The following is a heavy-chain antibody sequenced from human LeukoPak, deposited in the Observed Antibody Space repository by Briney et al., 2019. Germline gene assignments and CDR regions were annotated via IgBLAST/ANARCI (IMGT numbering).Heavy chain of an antibody. Sequence: SETLSLTCTVSGGSISSNCWSWIRQSPGRGLEWIGCTYASGTTNYNPSLKGRLTLSVDTSNNRFSLTVTSVTAADTAAYFCGGRGFWGQGTLVTVSS. CDR1: GGSISSNC. CDR3: GGRGF. J-gene: IGHJ4*02. V-gene: IGHV4-4*09. CDR2: TYASGTT. D-gene: IGHD3-10*01.